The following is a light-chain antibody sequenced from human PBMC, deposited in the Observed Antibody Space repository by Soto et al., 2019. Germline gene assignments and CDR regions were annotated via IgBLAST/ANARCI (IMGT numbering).Light chain of an antibody. CDR1: QSLSTRD. Sequence: EIVLTQSPGTLSLFPGERATLSCRASQSLSTRDLAWYQQKPGQAPRLPIYGASSSATRIPDRFSASGSGTDFTLTISRLEPEDFAVYYGQQYGSSPTFGQGTRLEIK. V-gene: IGKV3-20*01. CDR3: QQYGSSPT. CDR2: GAS. J-gene: IGKJ5*01.